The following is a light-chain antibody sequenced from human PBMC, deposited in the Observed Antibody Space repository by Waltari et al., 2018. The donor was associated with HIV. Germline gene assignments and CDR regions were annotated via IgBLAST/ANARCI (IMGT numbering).Light chain of an antibody. CDR3: TSHTLTRILL. CDR2: GVD. CDR1: SLDIGLYDF. J-gene: IGLJ3*02. Sequence: QSALTQPASMSGSPGQSITISCTGSSLDIGLYDFVSWYKHLPNTAPPLIIYGVDRLPPAITSRFSASKSGDVASLTISGLQAEDEADYYCTSHTLTRILLFGGGTRLTVL. V-gene: IGLV2-14*01.